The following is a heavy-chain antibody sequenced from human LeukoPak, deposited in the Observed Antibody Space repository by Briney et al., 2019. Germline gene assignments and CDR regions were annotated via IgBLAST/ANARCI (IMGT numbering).Heavy chain of an antibody. D-gene: IGHD3-22*01. CDR2: TSSSDAGT. CDR3: AREVAERSRVGGYGFDAFDI. J-gene: IGHJ3*02. Sequence: GGSLRLSCAASGFTLSSYAMSWVRQAPGKGLEWVSATSSSDAGTYHAESVRGRFTISRDNSKNALYLQMNSLRAEDAAVYYCAREVAERSRVGGYGFDAFDIWGQGTMVTVSS. CDR1: GFTLSSYA. V-gene: IGHV3-23*01.